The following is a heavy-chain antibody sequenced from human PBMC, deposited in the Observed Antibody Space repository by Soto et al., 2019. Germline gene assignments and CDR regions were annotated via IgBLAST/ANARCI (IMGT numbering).Heavy chain of an antibody. J-gene: IGHJ6*02. CDR3: TTDLQAYCDGTTCYAGNYYHDDMDV. CDR1: GFSFRNAW. CDR2: IKSQGDGGTR. Sequence: ELQLVESGGGLVKPGGSLRLSCAASGFSFRNAWMSWVRQAPGKGLEWVGHIKSQGDGGTRDYAAPVKGRFTISRDDSKNTLFLQMNRLKNEDTAVYFCTTDLQAYCDGTTCYAGNYYHDDMDVWGQGTTVTVSS. V-gene: IGHV3-15*01. D-gene: IGHD2-2*01.